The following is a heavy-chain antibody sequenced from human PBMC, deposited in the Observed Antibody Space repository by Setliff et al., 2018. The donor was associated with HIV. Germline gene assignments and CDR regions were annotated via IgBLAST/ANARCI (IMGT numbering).Heavy chain of an antibody. V-gene: IGHV1-2*06. Sequence: ASVKVSCKASGYTFSGYHMYWVRQAPGQGLEWMGRINPDSGDTKYTQKFEGRVTMTSDTSISTVYMELRSLRSDDTAVYYCARDVDYTDAFDLWGQGTMVTVSS. CDR2: INPDSGDT. D-gene: IGHD4-4*01. CDR1: GYTFSGYH. J-gene: IGHJ3*01. CDR3: ARDVDYTDAFDL.